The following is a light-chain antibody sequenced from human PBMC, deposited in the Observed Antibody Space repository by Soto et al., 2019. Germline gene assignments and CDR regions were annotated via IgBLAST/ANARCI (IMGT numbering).Light chain of an antibody. CDR2: DAS. Sequence: DIVMTQSPATLSVAPGERVTFSCRASQGVSRKLAWYQQKPGQAPRLLIYDASIRATGIPARFSGSGSGTDFTLTISSLQPEDFATYYCQQSYSTLSITFGQGTRLEIK. V-gene: IGKV3D-15*01. J-gene: IGKJ5*01. CDR3: QQSYSTLSIT. CDR1: QGVSRK.